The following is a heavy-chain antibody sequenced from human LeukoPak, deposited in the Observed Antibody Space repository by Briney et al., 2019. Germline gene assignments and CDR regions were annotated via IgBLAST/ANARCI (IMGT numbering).Heavy chain of an antibody. CDR2: INQSGTT. V-gene: IGHV4-34*01. Sequence: SETLSLTCAVYGGSFSGYYWSWIRQPPGKGLEWIGEINQSGTTNYNPSLKSRVTISVDTSKNQFSLKLRSVSAADTAVYYCARHEWGITNAFDIWGQGTMVTVSS. CDR1: GGSFSGYY. CDR3: ARHEWGITNAFDI. J-gene: IGHJ3*02. D-gene: IGHD1-14*01.